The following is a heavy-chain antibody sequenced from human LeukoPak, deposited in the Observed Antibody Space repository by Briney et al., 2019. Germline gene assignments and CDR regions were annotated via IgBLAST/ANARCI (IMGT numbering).Heavy chain of an antibody. CDR2: IHSDGSST. J-gene: IGHJ4*02. D-gene: IGHD6-13*01. V-gene: IGHV3-74*01. CDR1: GFTFSSYW. Sequence: GGSLRLSCAASGFTFSSYWVHWVRQAPGKGLVWVSRIHSDGSSTSYADSVKGRFTMSRDNAKNTLYLQMNSLRAEDTAVYYCARGWITAGAYYDYWGQGTLVTVSS. CDR3: ARGWITAGAYYDY.